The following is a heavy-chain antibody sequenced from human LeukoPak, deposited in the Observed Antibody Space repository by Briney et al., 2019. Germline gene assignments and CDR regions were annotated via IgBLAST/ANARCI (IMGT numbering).Heavy chain of an antibody. J-gene: IGHJ4*02. CDR3: ARNSGYKDFDS. CDR1: ALTVSSYE. Sequence: PGACLRLACAASALTVSSYETGSVSPAPGERLEWPSYIYSSGRRLYYADSVKGRFSISRDNARKSVYLHMNSLRAEDTAVYFCARNSGYKDFDSWGEGSLVTVSS. V-gene: IGHV3-48*03. CDR2: IYSSGRRL. D-gene: IGHD5-12*01.